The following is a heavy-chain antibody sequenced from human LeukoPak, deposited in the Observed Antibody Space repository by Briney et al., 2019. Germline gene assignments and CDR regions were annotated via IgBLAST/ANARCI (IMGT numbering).Heavy chain of an antibody. V-gene: IGHV4-61*01. Sequence: SETLSLTCTVSGYSLSSDYYWGLIRQPPGKGLGCIGYIYYSDSTNYNPSLKSRVTVSVDTSKNQFSLKLSSVTAADTAVYYCARFPGSAEYRHYYYMDVWGKGTTVTVSS. CDR3: ARFPGSAEYRHYYYMDV. D-gene: IGHD2-15*01. J-gene: IGHJ6*03. CDR2: IYYSDST. CDR1: GYSLSSDYY.